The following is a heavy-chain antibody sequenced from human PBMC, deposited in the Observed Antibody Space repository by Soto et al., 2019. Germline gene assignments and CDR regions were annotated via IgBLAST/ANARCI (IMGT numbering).Heavy chain of an antibody. Sequence: ASETLSLTCAVYGGSFSGYYWSWIRQPPGKGLEWIGEINHSGSTNYNPSLKSRVTISVDTSKNQFSLKLSSVTAADTAVYYCARGPKIYDILTGYQYLYYFDYWGQGTLVTVSS. CDR1: GGSFSGYY. D-gene: IGHD3-9*01. V-gene: IGHV4-34*01. CDR2: INHSGST. J-gene: IGHJ4*02. CDR3: ARGPKIYDILTGYQYLYYFDY.